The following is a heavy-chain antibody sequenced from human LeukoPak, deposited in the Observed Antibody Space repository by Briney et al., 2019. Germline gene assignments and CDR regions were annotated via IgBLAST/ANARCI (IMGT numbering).Heavy chain of an antibody. V-gene: IGHV6-1*01. CDR1: GDSVSSNSAA. CDR3: ARLSAGATSEGDY. D-gene: IGHD1-26*01. J-gene: IGHJ4*02. Sequence: SQTLSLTCAISGDSVSSNSAAWDWIRQSPSSGLEWLGRTYYRSKWYNDYAVSVKSRITINPDTSKNQFSLHLNSVTPEDTAVYYCARLSAGATSEGDYWGQGTLVTVSS. CDR2: TYYRSKWYN.